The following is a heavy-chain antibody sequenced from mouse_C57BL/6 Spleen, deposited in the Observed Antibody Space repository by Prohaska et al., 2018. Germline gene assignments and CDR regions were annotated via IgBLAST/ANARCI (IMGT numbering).Heavy chain of an antibody. V-gene: IGHV1-64*01. CDR2: IHPNSGST. CDR1: GYTFTSYW. J-gene: IGHJ3*01. D-gene: IGHD2-5*01. Sequence: QVQLQQPGAELVKPGASVKLSCKASGYTFTSYWMHWVKQRPGQGLEWIGMIHPNSGSTNYNEKFKSKATLTVDKSSITAYMQLSSLTSEDSAVYYCARAYYSNSAWFAYWGQGTLVTVSA. CDR3: ARAYYSNSAWFAY.